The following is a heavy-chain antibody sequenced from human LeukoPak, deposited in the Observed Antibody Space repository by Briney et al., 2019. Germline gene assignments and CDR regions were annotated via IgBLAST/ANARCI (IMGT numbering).Heavy chain of an antibody. Sequence: WASVKVSCKASGGTFSSYAISWVRQAPGQGLEWMGGIIPIFGTANYAQKFQGRVTITTDESTSTAYMELSSLRSEDTAVYYCAGEGPSSSPHFDYWGQGTLVTVSS. CDR2: IIPIFGTA. D-gene: IGHD6-6*01. CDR3: AGEGPSSSPHFDY. CDR1: GGTFSSYA. V-gene: IGHV1-69*05. J-gene: IGHJ4*02.